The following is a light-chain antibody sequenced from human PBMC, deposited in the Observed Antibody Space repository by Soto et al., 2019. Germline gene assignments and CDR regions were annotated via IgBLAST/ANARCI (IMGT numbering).Light chain of an antibody. Sequence: QSALTQPASVSGSPGQSITISCTGTSSDVGGYTYVSWYQQHPGKVPKLLVYHVDARPPGVSNRFSGSKSGNTASLTISGLQADDEADYYCSSYTTSITHVVFGGGTQLTVL. J-gene: IGLJ2*01. CDR1: SSDVGGYTY. CDR3: SSYTTSITHVV. V-gene: IGLV2-14*03. CDR2: HVD.